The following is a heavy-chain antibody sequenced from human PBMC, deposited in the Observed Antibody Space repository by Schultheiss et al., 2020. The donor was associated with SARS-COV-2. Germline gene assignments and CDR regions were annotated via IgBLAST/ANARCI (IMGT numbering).Heavy chain of an antibody. V-gene: IGHV3-30*04. CDR3: ARDRVVVVAATHYYYYGMDV. Sequence: GGSLRLSCAASGFTFSSYAMHWDRQAPGKGLEWVAVISYDGSNKYYADSVKGRFTISRDNSKNTLYLQMNSLRAEDTAVYYCARDRVVVVAATHYYYYGMDVWGQGTTVTVSS. D-gene: IGHD2-15*01. J-gene: IGHJ6*02. CDR2: ISYDGSNK. CDR1: GFTFSSYA.